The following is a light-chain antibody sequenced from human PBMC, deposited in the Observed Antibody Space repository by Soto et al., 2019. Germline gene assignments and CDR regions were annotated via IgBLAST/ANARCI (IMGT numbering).Light chain of an antibody. CDR1: SSDVGGYNY. CDR2: DVT. J-gene: IGLJ1*01. V-gene: IGLV2-14*03. Sequence: QSALTQPASVSGSPGQSITISCTGTSSDVGGYNYVSWYQHHPGKAPKLIIYDVTNRPSGVSNPFSGSKSGNTASLTISGLQPEDEADYYCSSYTTSNPHQIVFGPGTKVTV. CDR3: SSYTTSNPHQIV.